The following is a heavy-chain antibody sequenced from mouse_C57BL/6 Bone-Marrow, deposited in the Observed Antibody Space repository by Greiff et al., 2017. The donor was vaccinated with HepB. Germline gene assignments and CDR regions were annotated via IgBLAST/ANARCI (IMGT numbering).Heavy chain of an antibody. CDR1: GYSITSGYY. J-gene: IGHJ3*01. Sequence: EVQLQQSGPGLVKPSQSLSLTCSVTGYSITSGYYWNWIRQFPGNKLEWMGYISYDGSNNYNPSLKNRISITRDTSKNQFFLKLNSVTTEDTATYYCAIYSNYRFFAYWGQGTLVTVSA. CDR3: AIYSNYRFFAY. V-gene: IGHV3-6*01. D-gene: IGHD2-5*01. CDR2: ISYDGSN.